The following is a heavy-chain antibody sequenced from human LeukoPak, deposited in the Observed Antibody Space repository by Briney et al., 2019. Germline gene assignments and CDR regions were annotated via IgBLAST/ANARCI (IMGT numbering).Heavy chain of an antibody. Sequence: PGGSLRLSCAASGFTFSSYAMSWVRQAPGKGLEWVSAISGSGGSTYYADSVKGWFTISRDNSKNTLYLQMNSLRAEDTAVYYCAKDQWELHYFDYWGQGTLVTVSS. V-gene: IGHV3-23*01. CDR1: GFTFSSYA. D-gene: IGHD1-26*01. J-gene: IGHJ4*02. CDR3: AKDQWELHYFDY. CDR2: ISGSGGST.